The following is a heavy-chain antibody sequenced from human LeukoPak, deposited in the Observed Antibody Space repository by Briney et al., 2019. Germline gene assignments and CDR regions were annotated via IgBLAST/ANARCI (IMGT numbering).Heavy chain of an antibody. Sequence: SETLSLTCAVYGGSFSGYYWSWIRQPPGKGLEWIGEINHSGSTNYNPSLKSRVTISVDTSKNQFSLKLSSVTAADTAVYYCARAEYGDYDLDYWGQGTLVTVSS. D-gene: IGHD4-17*01. CDR1: GGSFSGYY. J-gene: IGHJ4*02. V-gene: IGHV4-34*01. CDR3: ARAEYGDYDLDY. CDR2: INHSGST.